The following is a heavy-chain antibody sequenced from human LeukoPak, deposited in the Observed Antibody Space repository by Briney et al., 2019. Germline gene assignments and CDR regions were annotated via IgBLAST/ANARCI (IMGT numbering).Heavy chain of an antibody. CDR1: GFTFSSYA. CDR2: ISYDGSNK. J-gene: IGHJ4*02. D-gene: IGHD4-17*01. Sequence: PGGSLRLSCAASGFTFSSYAMSWVRQAPGKGLEWVAVISYDGSNKYYADSVKGRFTISRDNSKNTLYLQMNSLRAEDTAVYYCARDPHDYGDPLFDYWGQGTLVTVSS. V-gene: IGHV3-30-3*01. CDR3: ARDPHDYGDPLFDY.